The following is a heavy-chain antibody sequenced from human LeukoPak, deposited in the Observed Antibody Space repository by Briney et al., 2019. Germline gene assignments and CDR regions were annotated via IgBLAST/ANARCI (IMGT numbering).Heavy chain of an antibody. V-gene: IGHV4-4*07. Sequence: PSETLSLTCIVSGDSISNYYWSWIRQPAGKGLEWIGRIYTSGSTNYNPSLKSRVTMSVDTSKNQFPLKLSSVTAADTAVYYCAREAAAGTFYFDYWGQGTLVTVSS. CDR1: GDSISNYY. D-gene: IGHD6-13*01. J-gene: IGHJ4*02. CDR3: AREAAAGTFYFDY. CDR2: IYTSGST.